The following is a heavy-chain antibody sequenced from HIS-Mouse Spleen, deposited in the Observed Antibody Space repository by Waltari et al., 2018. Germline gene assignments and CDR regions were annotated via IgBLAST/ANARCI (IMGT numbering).Heavy chain of an antibody. Sequence: QVQLVESGGGVVQPGRSLRLSCAASGFTFSSYGMHCVRQAPGKGLEWVAVISYDGSNKYYADSVKGRFTISRDNSKNTLYLQMNSLRAEDTAVYYCAKASWGEAFDIWGQGTMVTVSS. J-gene: IGHJ3*02. V-gene: IGHV3-30*18. CDR1: GFTFSSYG. CDR3: AKASWGEAFDI. CDR2: ISYDGSNK. D-gene: IGHD3-16*01.